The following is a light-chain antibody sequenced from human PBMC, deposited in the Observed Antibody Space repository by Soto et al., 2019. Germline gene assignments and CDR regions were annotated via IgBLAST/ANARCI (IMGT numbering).Light chain of an antibody. V-gene: IGKV1-5*01. CDR3: QQYNTYST. J-gene: IGKJ5*01. CDR1: QNIRNW. Sequence: DIQMTQSPSTLSASVGDSVTITCRASQNIRNWLAWYQQKPGKAPNPLIYDASSLTSGVPARFSGSGSGTEFTLTISSLQPDDFATYYCQQYNTYSTFGQGTRLEIK. CDR2: DAS.